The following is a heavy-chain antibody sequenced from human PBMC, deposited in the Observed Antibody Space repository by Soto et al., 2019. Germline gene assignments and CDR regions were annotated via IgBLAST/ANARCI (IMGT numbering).Heavy chain of an antibody. CDR3: TTDFARQEYYYYYGMDV. J-gene: IGHJ6*02. CDR1: GFTFSNAW. V-gene: IGHV3-15*07. Sequence: GGSLRLSCAASGFTFSNAWMNWVRQAPGKGLERVGRIKSKTDGGTTDYAAPVKGRFTISRDDSKNTLYLQMNSLKTEDTAVYYCTTDFARQEYYYYYGMDVWGQGTTVTVSS. CDR2: IKSKTDGGTT.